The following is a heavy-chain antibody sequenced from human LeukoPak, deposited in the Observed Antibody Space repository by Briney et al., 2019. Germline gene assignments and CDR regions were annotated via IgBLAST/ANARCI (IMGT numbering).Heavy chain of an antibody. CDR1: GYTFTGYY. J-gene: IGHJ3*02. CDR2: INPNSGGT. V-gene: IGHV1-2*02. D-gene: IGHD3-22*01. Sequence: ASVKVSCKASGYTFTGYYMHWVRQAPGQGLEWMGWINPNSGGTNYAQKFQGRVTMTRDTSISTAYMELSRLRSDDTAEYYCARAGEVVVIRDDAFDIWGQGTMVTVSS. CDR3: ARAGEVVVIRDDAFDI.